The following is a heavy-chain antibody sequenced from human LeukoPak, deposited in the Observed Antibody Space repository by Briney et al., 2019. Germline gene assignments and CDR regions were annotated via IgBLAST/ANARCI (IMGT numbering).Heavy chain of an antibody. CDR1: GYTFTTYT. D-gene: IGHD3-3*01. V-gene: IGHV1-3*01. J-gene: IGHJ6*02. CDR2: INAGNGNT. Sequence: ASVNVSCKASGYTFTTYTIHLVRQAPGQRLEWMGWINAGNGNTKYSQQFQGRVTITRDTSASTAYMELSSLRSEDTAVYYCARANDFWSGYYYGMDVWGQGTTVTVSS. CDR3: ARANDFWSGYYYGMDV.